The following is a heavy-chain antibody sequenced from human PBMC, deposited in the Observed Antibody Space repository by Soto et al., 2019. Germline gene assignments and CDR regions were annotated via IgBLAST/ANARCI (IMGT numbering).Heavy chain of an antibody. CDR2: ISSSSSTI. CDR1: GFTFSSYS. D-gene: IGHD2-2*01. J-gene: IGHJ5*02. Sequence: VGSLRLSCAASGFTFSSYSMNWVRQAPGKGLEWVSYISSSSSTIYYADSVKGRFTISRDNAKNSLYLQMNSLRAEDSAVYYCAREYCSSTSCLNWFGPWGQGTLVTVSS. V-gene: IGHV3-48*01. CDR3: AREYCSSTSCLNWFGP.